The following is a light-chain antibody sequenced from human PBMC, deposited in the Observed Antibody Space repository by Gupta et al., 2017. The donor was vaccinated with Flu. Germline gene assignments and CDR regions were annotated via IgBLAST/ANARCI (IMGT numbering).Light chain of an antibody. CDR3: QQHDSLPLT. CDR1: LSFYSYSDNKDY. CDR2: CAS. Sequence: SPGQSATIKCKSSLSFYSYSDNKDYLAWYQQKPGQPPRLLITCASTRDSGVPARFSGRGSGTAFTLTISSLQAEDVAFYYCQQHDSLPLTFGHGTKVDI. J-gene: IGKJ3*01. V-gene: IGKV4-1*01.